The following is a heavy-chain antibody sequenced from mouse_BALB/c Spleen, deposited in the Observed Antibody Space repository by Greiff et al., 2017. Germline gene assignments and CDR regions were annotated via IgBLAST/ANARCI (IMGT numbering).Heavy chain of an antibody. CDR2: ISSGGSYT. D-gene: IGHD1-1*01. J-gene: IGHJ3*01. CDR1: GFTFSSYG. Sequence: EVQVVESGGDLVKPGGSLKLSCAASGFTFSSYGMSWVRQTPDKRLEWVATISSGGSYTYYPDSVKGRFTISRDKAKNTLYMQMSSLKSEDTALYYCARRRGSSSFAYWGQGTLVTVSA. CDR3: ARRRGSSSFAY. V-gene: IGHV5-6*01.